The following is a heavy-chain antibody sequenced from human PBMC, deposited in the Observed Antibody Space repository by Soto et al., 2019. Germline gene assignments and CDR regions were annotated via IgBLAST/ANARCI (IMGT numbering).Heavy chain of an antibody. CDR1: GFTFSTYS. Sequence: GGSLRLSCAASGFTFSTYSMNWVRQAPGKGLEWVSYISSSSSTIYYADSVEGRFTIPRDNAQRSLYLQMNSLRDEDTAVYYCARLPTQYCSVTSCYRDSWGHGILVTVSS. CDR2: ISSSSSTI. V-gene: IGHV3-48*02. J-gene: IGHJ5*01. CDR3: ARLPTQYCSVTSCYRDS. D-gene: IGHD2-2*01.